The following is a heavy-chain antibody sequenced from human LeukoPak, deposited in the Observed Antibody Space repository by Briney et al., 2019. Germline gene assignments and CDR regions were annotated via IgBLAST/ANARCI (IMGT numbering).Heavy chain of an antibody. J-gene: IGHJ3*02. CDR3: ARDLGEDSSGWIAFDI. D-gene: IGHD6-19*01. CDR1: GDSVSSNSAA. V-gene: IGHV6-1*01. Sequence: SQTLSLTYAISGDSVSSNSAAWNWIRQSPSRGLEWLGRTYYRSKWYNDYAVSVKSRITINPDTSKNQFSLQLNSVTPEDTAVYYCARDLGEDSSGWIAFDIWGQGTMVTVSS. CDR2: TYYRSKWYN.